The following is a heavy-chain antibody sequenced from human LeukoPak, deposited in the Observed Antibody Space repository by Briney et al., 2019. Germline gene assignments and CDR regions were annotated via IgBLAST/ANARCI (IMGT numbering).Heavy chain of an antibody. CDR2: MNPNSGNT. CDR3: ARGRATMVREEGFDY. V-gene: IGHV1-8*01. J-gene: IGHJ4*02. Sequence: ASVKVSCKASGYTFTSYDINCVRQAAGQGLEGMGWMNPNSGNTGYAQKFQGRVTMTRNTSISTAYMELSSLRSEDTAVYYCARGRATMVREEGFDYWGQGTLVTVSS. CDR1: GYTFTSYD. D-gene: IGHD3-10*01.